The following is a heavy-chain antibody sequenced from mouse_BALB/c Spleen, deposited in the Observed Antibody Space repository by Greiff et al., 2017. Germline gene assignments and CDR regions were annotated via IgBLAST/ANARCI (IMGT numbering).Heavy chain of an antibody. CDR1: GYTFTSYW. CDR3: ANYYGSSQFAY. CDR2: INPSTGYT. Sequence: QVQLQQSGAELAKPGASVKMSCKASGYTFTSYWMHWVKQRPGQGLEWIGYINPSTGYTEYNQKFKDKATLTADKSSSTAYMQLSSLTSEDSAVYYCANYYGSSQFAYWGQGTLVTVSA. V-gene: IGHV1-7*01. D-gene: IGHD1-1*01. J-gene: IGHJ3*01.